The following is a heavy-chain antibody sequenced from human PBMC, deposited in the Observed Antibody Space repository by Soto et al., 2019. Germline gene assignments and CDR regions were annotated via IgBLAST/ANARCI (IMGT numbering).Heavy chain of an antibody. J-gene: IGHJ6*02. V-gene: IGHV4-31*03. CDR2: IYYSGST. CDR3: AGRRSGNYGDV. CDR1: GGSISSGVYY. D-gene: IGHD1-7*01. Sequence: PSETLSLTCTVSGGSISSGVYYWIWIRQHPGKGLEWIGYIYYSGSTYYNPSLKSRVTISVDTSKNQFSLKLSSVTAADTAVYYCAGRRSGNYGDVWGQGTTVTVSS.